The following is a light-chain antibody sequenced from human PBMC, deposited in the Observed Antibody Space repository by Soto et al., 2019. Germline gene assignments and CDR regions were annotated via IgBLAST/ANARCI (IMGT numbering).Light chain of an antibody. Sequence: QSVLTQPASVSVSPGQSITISCTGTSSDVGGYNYVSWYQQHPGKAPKLMIYDVSNRPSGVSNRFSGPKSGNTASLTISGLQAEDEADYYCSSYTSSSPYVFGTGTKVTVL. CDR1: SSDVGGYNY. V-gene: IGLV2-14*01. CDR3: SSYTSSSPYV. CDR2: DVS. J-gene: IGLJ1*01.